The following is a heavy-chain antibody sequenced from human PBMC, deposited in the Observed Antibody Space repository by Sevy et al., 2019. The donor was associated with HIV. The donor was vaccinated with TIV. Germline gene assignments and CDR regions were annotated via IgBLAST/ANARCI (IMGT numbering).Heavy chain of an antibody. D-gene: IGHD6-13*01. CDR1: GGSISSSSYY. V-gene: IGHV4-39*01. CDR2: IYYSGST. Sequence: SETLSLTCTVSGGSISSSSYYWGWIRQPPGKGLEWIGSIYYSGSTYYNPSLKSRVTISVDTSKNQFSLKLSSVTAADAAVDYCARHEKGIAAAGRPDSNWFDPWGQGTLVTVSS. J-gene: IGHJ5*02. CDR3: ARHEKGIAAAGRPDSNWFDP.